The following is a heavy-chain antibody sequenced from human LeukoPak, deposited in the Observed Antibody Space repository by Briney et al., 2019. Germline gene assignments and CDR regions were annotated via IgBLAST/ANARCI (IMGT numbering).Heavy chain of an antibody. CDR2: INSDGSST. D-gene: IGHD2-21*02. CDR1: GFTFSSYW. Sequence: GGSLRLSCAASGFTFSSYWMHWVRQAPGNGLVWVSRINSDGSSTSYADSVKGRFTISRDNAKNTLYLQMNSLRAEDTAVYYCARDLLKILAYCGGDCYSLGDAFDIWGQGTMVTVSS. J-gene: IGHJ3*02. CDR3: ARDLLKILAYCGGDCYSLGDAFDI. V-gene: IGHV3-74*01.